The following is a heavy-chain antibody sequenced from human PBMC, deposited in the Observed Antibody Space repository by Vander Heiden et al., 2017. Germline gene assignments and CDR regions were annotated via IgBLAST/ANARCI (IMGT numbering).Heavy chain of an antibody. CDR3: ARYPTVETRFDY. CDR2: IYYSWST. J-gene: IGHJ4*02. V-gene: IGHV4-39*01. D-gene: IGHD4-17*01. Sequence: QLQLQESGPGLVKPSETLSLTCTVSGGSISSSSYYWGWIRQPPGKGLEWIGSIYYSWSTYYNPSLKSRVTTSVDTSKNQFSLKLSSVTAADTAVYYCARYPTVETRFDYWGQGTLVTVSS. CDR1: GGSISSSSYY.